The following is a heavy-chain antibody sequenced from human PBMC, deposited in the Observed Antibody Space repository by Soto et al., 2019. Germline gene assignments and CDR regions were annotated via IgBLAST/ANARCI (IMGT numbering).Heavy chain of an antibody. D-gene: IGHD2-21*01. J-gene: IGHJ5*02. CDR3: ATSSPRCDVYWFYR. V-gene: IGHV3-48*02. Sequence: GGSLRLSCAATGFTFSSQSMHWVRQAPGKGLEWDSYVSSSSSTIYYADSVKGRFTISRDNAKNSLYLQMNSLRDEDTAVYYCATSSPRCDVYWFYRWRKGTLVGVSS. CDR1: GFTFSSQS. CDR2: VSSSSSTI.